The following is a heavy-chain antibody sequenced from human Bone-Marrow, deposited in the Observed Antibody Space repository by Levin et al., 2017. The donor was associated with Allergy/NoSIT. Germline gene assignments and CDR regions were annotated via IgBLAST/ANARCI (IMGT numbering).Heavy chain of an antibody. CDR3: ARDSSRNGMDV. J-gene: IGHJ6*02. Sequence: GGSLRLSCAASGFILSTYDIHWVRQVVGKGLEWVAEIGTASDSYYSESLKGRFTISRENSKNSAYLQMNSLRDEDTAVYFCARDSSRNGMDVWGQGTTVTVSS. V-gene: IGHV3-13*01. CDR1: GFILSTYD. CDR2: IGTASDS. D-gene: IGHD6-6*01.